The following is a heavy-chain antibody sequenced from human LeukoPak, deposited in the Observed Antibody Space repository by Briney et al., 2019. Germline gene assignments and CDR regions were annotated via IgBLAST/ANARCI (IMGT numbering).Heavy chain of an antibody. CDR2: IYNSGST. J-gene: IGHJ4*02. D-gene: IGHD6-19*01. Sequence: SETLSLTCAVSGGSISGWYWSWIRQPPGKGLEWIGHIYNSGSTNYSPSLKSRVTISVDTSKNQFSLKLSSVTAADTAVYYCARFKRAGGWSYFDYWGQGTLVTVSS. V-gene: IGHV4-59*01. CDR1: GGSISGWY. CDR3: ARFKRAGGWSYFDY.